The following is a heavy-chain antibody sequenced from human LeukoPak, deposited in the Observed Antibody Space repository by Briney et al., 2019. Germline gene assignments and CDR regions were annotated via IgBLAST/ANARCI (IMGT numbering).Heavy chain of an antibody. CDR2: IYPRDGST. CDR1: GYTLTELS. V-gene: IGHV1-46*01. CDR3: ARDQEGFDY. Sequence: VASVKVSCKVSGYTLTELSMHWVRQAPGQGLEWMGMIYPRDGSTSYAQKFQGRVTVTRDTSTSTVHMELSGLRSEDTAVYYCARDQEGFDYWGQGTLVTVSS. J-gene: IGHJ4*02.